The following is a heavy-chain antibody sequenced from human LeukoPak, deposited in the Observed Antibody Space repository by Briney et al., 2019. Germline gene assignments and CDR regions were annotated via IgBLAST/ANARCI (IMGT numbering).Heavy chain of an antibody. J-gene: IGHJ6*03. V-gene: IGHV4-4*07. CDR1: GGSFSGYY. Sequence: SETLSLTCAVYGGSFSGYYWSWIRQPAGKGLEWIGRIYTSGSTNYNPSLKSRVTISVDTSKNQFSLKLSSVTAADTAVYYCARDKYEQLVRYYYYYMDVWGKGTTVTVSS. CDR2: IYTSGST. CDR3: ARDKYEQLVRYYYYYMDV. D-gene: IGHD6-6*01.